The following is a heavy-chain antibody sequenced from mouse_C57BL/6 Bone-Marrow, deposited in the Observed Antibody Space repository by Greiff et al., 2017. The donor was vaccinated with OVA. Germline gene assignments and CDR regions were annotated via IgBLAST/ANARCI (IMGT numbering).Heavy chain of an antibody. CDR1: GYTFTSYW. J-gene: IGHJ1*03. CDR2: IHPNSGST. Sequence: VQLQQPGAELVKPGASVKLSCKASGYTFTSYWMHWVKQRPGQGLEWIGMIHPNSGSTNYNEKFKSKATLTVDKSSSTAYMQRSSLTSEDSAVYYCAREEGLLWYFDVWGTGTTVTVSS. CDR3: AREEGLLWYFDV. D-gene: IGHD2-3*01. V-gene: IGHV1-64*01.